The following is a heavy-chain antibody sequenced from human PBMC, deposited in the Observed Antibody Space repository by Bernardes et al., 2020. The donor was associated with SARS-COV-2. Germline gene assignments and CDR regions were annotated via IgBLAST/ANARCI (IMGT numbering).Heavy chain of an antibody. Sequence: GGSLRRSCAASGFTFSDFAMTWVRQAPGEGLEWVSTISIGGAATYWAHSVKGRFTVSRDDSKNTLYLQMNSLRAEDSAEYYCARDPLRYSGWFGMDVWGQGTTVTVSS. V-gene: IGHV3-23*01. CDR1: GFTFSDFA. D-gene: IGHD5-12*01. CDR3: ARDPLRYSGWFGMDV. CDR2: ISIGGAAT. J-gene: IGHJ6*02.